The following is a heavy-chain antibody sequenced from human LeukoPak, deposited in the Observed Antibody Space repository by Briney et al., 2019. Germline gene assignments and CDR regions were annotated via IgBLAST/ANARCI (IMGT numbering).Heavy chain of an antibody. V-gene: IGHV1-2*02. D-gene: IGHD6-13*01. J-gene: IGHJ1*01. CDR1: GYTFTDYY. Sequence: GASVKVSCKASGYTFTDYYMHWVRQAPGQGLEWLGWINPNSGGTNYAQRFQGRVTVTSDTSIRTVYMELSRLRSDDTAVYSCARVTGEQHLPALPFQHWGQGTLVIVSS. CDR2: INPNSGGT. CDR3: ARVTGEQHLPALPFQH.